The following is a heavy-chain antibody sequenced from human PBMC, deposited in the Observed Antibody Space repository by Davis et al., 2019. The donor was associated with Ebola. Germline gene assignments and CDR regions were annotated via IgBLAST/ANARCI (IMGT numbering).Heavy chain of an antibody. CDR3: ANFWSGYFI. D-gene: IGHD3-3*01. V-gene: IGHV3-30*04. CDR1: GFTFSSYA. J-gene: IGHJ3*02. Sequence: GGSLRLSCAASGFTFSSYAMHWVRQAPGKGLEWVAVISYDGSNKYYADSVKGRFTISRDNSKNTLYLQMNSLRAEDTAVYYCANFWSGYFIWGQGTMVTVSS. CDR2: ISYDGSNK.